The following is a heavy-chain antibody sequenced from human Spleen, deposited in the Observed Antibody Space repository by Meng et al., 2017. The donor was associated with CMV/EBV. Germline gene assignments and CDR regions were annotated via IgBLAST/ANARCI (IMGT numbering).Heavy chain of an antibody. Sequence: VDGWSFSGYSWNWIRQPPGKGLEWIGEINHSGVTNYNPSLTRRVTVSIDTSKNQFSLRLTSVTAADTAVYYCARRAGLAYKYYFDYWGQGTLVTVSS. J-gene: IGHJ4*02. CDR2: INHSGVT. CDR1: GWSFSGYS. D-gene: IGHD2-21*01. CDR3: ARRAGLAYKYYFDY. V-gene: IGHV4-34*01.